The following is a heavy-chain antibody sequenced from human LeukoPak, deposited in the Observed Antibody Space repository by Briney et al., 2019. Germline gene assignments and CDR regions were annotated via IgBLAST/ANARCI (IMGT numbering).Heavy chain of an antibody. CDR2: INSDGSST. CDR1: GFTLSTYW. Sequence: GGSLRLSCAASGFTLSTYWMHWVRQAPGKGLVWVSRINSDGSSTICADSVKGRFTISRDNAKNILYLQMNSLRAEDTAVYHCARDPAPQGWFDSWGQGTLVTVSS. CDR3: ARDPAPQGWFDS. V-gene: IGHV3-74*01. J-gene: IGHJ5*01.